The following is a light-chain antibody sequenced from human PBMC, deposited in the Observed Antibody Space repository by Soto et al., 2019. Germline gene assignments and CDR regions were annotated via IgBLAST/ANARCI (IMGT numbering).Light chain of an antibody. CDR2: DVS. CDR3: CSYAGPYTLYV. V-gene: IGLV2-11*01. Sequence: SVLTQPRSVSGSPGQSVTISCIGTSSDVGTYNFVSWYRQLPGKAPKLMIYDVSERPSGVPDRFSASKSGNTASLTISGLQAEDEADYHCCSYAGPYTLYVFGTGTKVTVL. CDR1: SSDVGTYNF. J-gene: IGLJ1*01.